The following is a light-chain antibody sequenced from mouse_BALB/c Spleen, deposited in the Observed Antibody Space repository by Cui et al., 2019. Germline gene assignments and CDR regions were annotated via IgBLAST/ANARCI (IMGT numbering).Light chain of an antibody. CDR3: QQYYSYPLT. CDR1: QSPLYSRHQKSY. Sequence: DIVMSQSPSSLAVPVGEKVTMSCKPSQSPLYSRHQKSYLAWDQQKPGQSPKLLIYWASTRESGVPDRFTGSGSGTDFTLTISSVKAEELAGYYCQQYYSYPLTFGAGTKLELK. CDR2: WAS. J-gene: IGKJ5*01. V-gene: IGKV8-30*01.